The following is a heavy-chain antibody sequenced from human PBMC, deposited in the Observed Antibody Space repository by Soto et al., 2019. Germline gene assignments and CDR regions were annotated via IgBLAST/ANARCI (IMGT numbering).Heavy chain of an antibody. Sequence: QVQLQESGPGLVKPSETLSLTCTVSGGTISSWYWSWIRQPPGKGLEWIGYIYYRGSSNCNPSLKCRVTISVDTSKNQFSLNLSSVTAADTAVYYCARRYGSAIDYWGQGTLVTVSS. CDR3: ARRYGSAIDY. J-gene: IGHJ4*02. CDR1: GGTISSWY. D-gene: IGHD1-26*01. CDR2: IYYRGSS. V-gene: IGHV4-59*12.